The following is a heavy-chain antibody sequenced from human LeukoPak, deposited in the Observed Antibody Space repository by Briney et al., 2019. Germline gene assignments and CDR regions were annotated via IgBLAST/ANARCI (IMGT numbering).Heavy chain of an antibody. V-gene: IGHV3-48*03. D-gene: IGHD2-2*01. J-gene: IGHJ3*02. Sequence: PGGSLRLSCAASGFTFSSYEMNWVRQAPAKGLEWVSYISTSGSTIYYADSVKGRFTISRDSAKNSLYLQMNSLRAEDTAVYYCARELVVAGAFDIWGQGTMVTVSS. CDR2: ISTSGSTI. CDR1: GFTFSSYE. CDR3: ARELVVAGAFDI.